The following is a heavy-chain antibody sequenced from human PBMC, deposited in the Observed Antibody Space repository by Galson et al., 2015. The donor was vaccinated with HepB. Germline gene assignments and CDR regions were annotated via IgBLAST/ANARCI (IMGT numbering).Heavy chain of an antibody. D-gene: IGHD3-10*01. J-gene: IGHJ4*02. CDR3: ARGVLLWDGPDY. CDR2: INPSGGST. V-gene: IGHV1-46*01. CDR1: GSKFTSYY. Sequence: SLTVSCRASGSKFTSYYRHWVRQAPGQGLEWMGIINPSGGSTDYAQKFQGRLTMTRNTSTSTVFMELSSLRSEDTAVYHCARGVLLWDGPDYWGQGTLVTVSS.